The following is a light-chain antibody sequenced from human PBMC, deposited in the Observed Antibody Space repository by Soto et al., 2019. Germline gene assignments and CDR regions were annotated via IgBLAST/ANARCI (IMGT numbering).Light chain of an antibody. J-gene: IGKJ4*01. CDR1: QTIGTY. CDR3: QQTYSNFVS. Sequence: DIQMTQSPPSLSASVGDRVTITCRSSQTIGTYLHWFQQKPGKAPRLLIDDASNLQSGVPSRFSGSGSGTDFTLTISSLQPEDVGTYFCQQTYSNFVSFGGGTKVEMK. CDR2: DAS. V-gene: IGKV1-39*01.